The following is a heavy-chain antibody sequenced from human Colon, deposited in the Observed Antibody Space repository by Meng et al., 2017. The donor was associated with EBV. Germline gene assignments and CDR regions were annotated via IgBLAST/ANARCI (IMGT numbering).Heavy chain of an antibody. J-gene: IGHJ4*02. CDR1: GGSITSNSYY. CDR2: IFHSGNT. D-gene: IGHD1-26*01. V-gene: IGHV4-39*07. Sequence: LHLPESGPGLVKPSETLSLTCTVSGGSITSNSYYWGWIRQPPGKGLEWIASIFHSGNTYYNPSLKSRVTISVDTSKNQISLKLNSVTATDTAVYYCASPNSGRFYYLDYWGQGTLVTVSS. CDR3: ASPNSGRFYYLDY.